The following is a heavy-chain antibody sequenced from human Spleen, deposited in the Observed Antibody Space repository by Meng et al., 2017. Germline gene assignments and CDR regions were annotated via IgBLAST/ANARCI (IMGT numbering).Heavy chain of an antibody. J-gene: IGHJ5*02. V-gene: IGHV4-39*07. CDR3: ARVSLQATIAAAGVVWFDP. Sequence: QLQLQESGPGLVKPSETLSLTCTVSGDSRSSSSYYWGWIRQPPGKGLEWIGSIYYSGSTYYNPSLKSRITISVDKSKNQFSLKLSSVTAADTAVYYCARVSLQATIAAAGVVWFDPWGQGTLVTVSS. CDR2: IYYSGST. CDR1: GDSRSSSSYY. D-gene: IGHD6-13*01.